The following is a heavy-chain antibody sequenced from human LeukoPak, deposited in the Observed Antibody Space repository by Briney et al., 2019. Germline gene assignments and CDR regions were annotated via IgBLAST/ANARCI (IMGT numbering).Heavy chain of an antibody. CDR2: VYYTGST. D-gene: IGHD5-24*01. J-gene: IGHJ4*02. V-gene: IGHV4-59*01. Sequence: SETLSLTCPVSGGSISNYYYWTWIRQHPGKGLEWIGYVYYTGSTNFNPSLKSRVTMSLDTSRNQFSLKLMSLTAADTAVYYCARGAMATTPFFDYWGQGTLVTVSS. CDR1: GGSISNYY. CDR3: ARGAMATTPFFDY.